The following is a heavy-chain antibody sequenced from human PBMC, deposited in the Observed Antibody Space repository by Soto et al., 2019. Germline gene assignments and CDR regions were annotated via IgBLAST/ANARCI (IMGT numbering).Heavy chain of an antibody. Sequence: GASVKVSCKASGYTFTNYGISWVRQAPGQGLDWMGRIIPNNGTTNYAQKLQGRVTMTTDTSTSTAYMELSSLRSEDTAVYYCARSPGYCISTSCSPYYFDYWGQGTLVTVSS. D-gene: IGHD2-2*01. CDR1: GYTFTNYG. CDR2: IIPNNGTT. CDR3: ARSPGYCISTSCSPYYFDY. V-gene: IGHV1-18*01. J-gene: IGHJ4*02.